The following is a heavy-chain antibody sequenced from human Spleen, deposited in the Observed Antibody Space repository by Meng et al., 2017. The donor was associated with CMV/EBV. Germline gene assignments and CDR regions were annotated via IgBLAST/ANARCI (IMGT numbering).Heavy chain of an antibody. D-gene: IGHD2-2*01. CDR1: GFTFDDYT. J-gene: IGHJ6*02. CDR2: ITWDGTNT. CDR3: AKFGYCSTTNCLDYGMDV. V-gene: IGHV3-43*01. Sequence: GESLKIACAASGFTFDDYTMHWVRQSPGKGLEWVSLITWDGTNTYYADSVKGRFTISRDNNKNSLYLQMSSLRTEDTALYYCAKFGYCSTTNCLDYGMDVWGQGTTVTVS.